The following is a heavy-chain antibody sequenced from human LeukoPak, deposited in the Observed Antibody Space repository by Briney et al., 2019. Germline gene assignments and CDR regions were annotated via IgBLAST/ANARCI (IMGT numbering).Heavy chain of an antibody. CDR1: GFTFSSSY. Sequence: GGSLRLSCAASGFTFSSSYMYWVRQAPGKGLEWVSFFYRGDSTYYAESVRGRFTISRDNSKNTLYLLMNSLIPEDTAVYYCAREVVSIPSYFDSWGQGTLVTVSS. J-gene: IGHJ4*02. D-gene: IGHD2-15*01. V-gene: IGHV3-53*01. CDR2: FYRGDST. CDR3: AREVVSIPSYFDS.